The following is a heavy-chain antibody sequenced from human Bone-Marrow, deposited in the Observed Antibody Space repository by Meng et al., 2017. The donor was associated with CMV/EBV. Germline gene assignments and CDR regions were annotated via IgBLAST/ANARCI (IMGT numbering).Heavy chain of an antibody. Sequence: ASVKVSCKAHGYTFTGYYMHWVRQAPGQGLEWMGWINPNSGGTNYAQKFQGRVTMTRDTSISTAYMELSRLRSDDTAVYYCARVRGMVGQLVAFDYWGQGTLVTVSS. V-gene: IGHV1-2*02. CDR1: GYTFTGYY. J-gene: IGHJ4*02. CDR2: INPNSGGT. D-gene: IGHD6-6*01. CDR3: ARVRGMVGQLVAFDY.